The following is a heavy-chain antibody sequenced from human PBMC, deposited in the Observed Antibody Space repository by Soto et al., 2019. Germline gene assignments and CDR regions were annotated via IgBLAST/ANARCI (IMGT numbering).Heavy chain of an antibody. Sequence: SQTLQLTCAISGDSVSSNSAAWNWIRQTPSRGLEWLGRTYYRSKWYNDYAVAVKSRITINPDTSKKQFSLQLNSVTPEDTAVYYCAREVAYSSSWYVPDYWGQGTLVTVSS. CDR2: TYYRSKWYN. V-gene: IGHV6-1*01. J-gene: IGHJ4*02. CDR1: GDSVSSNSAA. CDR3: AREVAYSSSWYVPDY. D-gene: IGHD6-13*01.